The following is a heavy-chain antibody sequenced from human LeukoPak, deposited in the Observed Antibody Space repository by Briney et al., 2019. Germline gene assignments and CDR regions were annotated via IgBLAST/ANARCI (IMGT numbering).Heavy chain of an antibody. CDR3: ARAFILRFLEWSIPDY. CDR1: GGSISSYY. J-gene: IGHJ4*02. CDR2: IYYSGST. V-gene: IGHV4-59*08. Sequence: PSETLSLTCTVSGGSISSYYWSWIRQPPGKGLEWIGYIYYSGSTNYNPSLKSRVTISVDTSKNQFSLKLSSVTAADTAVYYCARAFILRFLEWSIPDYWGQGTLVTVSS. D-gene: IGHD3-3*01.